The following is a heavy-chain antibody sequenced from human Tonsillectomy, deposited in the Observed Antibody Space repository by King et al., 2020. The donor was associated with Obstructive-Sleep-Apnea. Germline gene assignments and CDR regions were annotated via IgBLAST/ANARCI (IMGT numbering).Heavy chain of an antibody. Sequence: VQLVESGGGLVKPGGSLRLSCAASGFTFSAYSMNWVRQAPGKGLEWVSSISISSFTSYADSVKGRFTLSRDHAKNSLYLQMKSLRAEDTAVYYCARDYGTYMDVWGQGTTVTVSS. V-gene: IGHV3-21*01. CDR2: ISISSFT. D-gene: IGHD1-26*01. CDR3: ARDYGTYMDV. CDR1: GFTFSAYS. J-gene: IGHJ6*02.